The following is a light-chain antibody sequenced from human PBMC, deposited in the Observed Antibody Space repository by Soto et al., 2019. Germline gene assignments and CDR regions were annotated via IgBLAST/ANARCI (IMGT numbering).Light chain of an antibody. V-gene: IGKV1-17*01. CDR1: QAISSA. CDR3: LQHNSYPIT. CDR2: DAS. J-gene: IGKJ5*01. Sequence: DVQITQSPCSLSASLGCVFTIAFRASQAISSALAWYQQKPGKPPKLLIYDASTLQSGVPSRFSGSGSGTEFTLTISSLQPEDFATYYCLQHNSYPITFGQGTRLEI.